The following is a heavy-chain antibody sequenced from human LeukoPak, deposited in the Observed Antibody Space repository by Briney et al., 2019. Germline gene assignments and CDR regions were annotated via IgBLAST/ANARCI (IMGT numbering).Heavy chain of an antibody. CDR2: IYYSGST. V-gene: IGHV4-39*07. D-gene: IGHD6-13*01. CDR3: ARVVRSWYPKGVNWLDP. J-gene: IGHJ5*02. CDR1: GGSISSSSYY. Sequence: SETLSLTCTVSGGSISSSSYYWGWIRQPPGKGLEWIGSIYYSGSTYYNPSLKSRVTISVDTSKNQFSLKLSSVTAADTAVYYCARVVRSWYPKGVNWLDPWGQGTLVTVSS.